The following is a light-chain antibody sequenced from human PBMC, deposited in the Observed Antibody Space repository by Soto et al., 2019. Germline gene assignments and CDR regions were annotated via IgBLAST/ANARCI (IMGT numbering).Light chain of an antibody. CDR3: QAWDSSTVV. J-gene: IGLJ2*01. V-gene: IGLV3-1*01. CDR1: KLGNKY. CDR2: QDA. Sequence: SYELTQPPSVSVSPGQTASLTCSGDKLGNKYASWYQQKPGQSPVLVINQDAKRPSGIPERFSGANSGNTATLTISGTQAMDEADYYCQAWDSSTVVFGGGTKLTVL.